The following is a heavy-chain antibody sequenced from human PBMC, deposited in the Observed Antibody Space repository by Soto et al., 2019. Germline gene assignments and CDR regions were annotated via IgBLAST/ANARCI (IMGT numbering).Heavy chain of an antibody. CDR3: ATMGTPVTGLYYFDY. V-gene: IGHV4-30-4*01. J-gene: IGHJ4*02. Sequence: SETLSLTWTVSGGSISSGKYYWGWIRQPPGKGLEWIGFISYSGTTHYSASLRSRVSISVDTSKNQFSLDLSSVTAADTAVYYCATMGTPVTGLYYFDYWGQGTLVTVSS. CDR1: GGSISSGKYY. D-gene: IGHD4-17*01. CDR2: ISYSGTT.